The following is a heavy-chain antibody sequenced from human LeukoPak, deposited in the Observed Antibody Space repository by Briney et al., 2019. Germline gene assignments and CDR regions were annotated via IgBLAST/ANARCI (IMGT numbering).Heavy chain of an antibody. V-gene: IGHV3-48*03. J-gene: IGHJ6*02. CDR3: ARDQPQGYYYYGMDV. CDR1: GFTFSSYE. Sequence: GGSLRLSCAASGFTFSSYEMNWVRQAPGKGLEWVSYISSSGYATYYADSVKGRFTTSRDNAKNSLYLQMNSLRDEDTAVYYCARDQPQGYYYYGMDVWGQGTTVTVSS. CDR2: ISSSGYAT.